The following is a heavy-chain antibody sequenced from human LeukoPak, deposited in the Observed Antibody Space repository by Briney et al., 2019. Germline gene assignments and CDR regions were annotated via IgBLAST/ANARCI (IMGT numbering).Heavy chain of an antibody. D-gene: IGHD1-26*01. J-gene: IGHJ6*03. CDR3: ARGGYGASTPYYMDV. V-gene: IGHV3-9*03. Sequence: GGSLRLSCAASGFTFDDYAMHWVRQAPGKGLEWVSGLTWNSGSIDYADSVKGRSTISRDNSKNTLYLQMGSLRAEDMAVYYCARGGYGASTPYYMDVWGKGTTVTVSS. CDR1: GFTFDDYA. CDR2: LTWNSGSI.